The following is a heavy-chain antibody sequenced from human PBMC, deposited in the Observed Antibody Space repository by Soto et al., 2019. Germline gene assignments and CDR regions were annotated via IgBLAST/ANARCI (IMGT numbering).Heavy chain of an antibody. D-gene: IGHD3-10*01. CDR1: GYTFTSYY. J-gene: IGHJ6*02. CDR3: ARDRGVRGVIGSEHFYYYYYGMDV. V-gene: IGHV1-46*01. Sequence: ASVKVSCKASGYTFTSYYMHWVRQAPGQGLEWMGIINPSGGSTSYAQKFQGRVTMTRDTSTSTVYMELSSLRSEDTAVYYCARDRGVRGVIGSEHFYYYYYGMDVWGQGTTVTVSS. CDR2: INPSGGST.